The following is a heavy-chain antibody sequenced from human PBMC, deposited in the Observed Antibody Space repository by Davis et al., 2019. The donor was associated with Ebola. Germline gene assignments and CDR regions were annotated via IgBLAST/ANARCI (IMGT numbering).Heavy chain of an antibody. CDR1: GFILTNYA. V-gene: IGHV1-3*01. CDR3: AIAGSGNFYFDY. D-gene: IGHD3-10*01. J-gene: IGHJ4*02. CDR2: VHGGNGNT. Sequence: ASVKVSCKASGFILTNYAIHWVRQAPGQRLEWMGWVHGGNGNTKYSQRFQGRVTITADKSTSTAYMELSNLRSEDTAVYYCAIAGSGNFYFDYWGQGTLVTVSS.